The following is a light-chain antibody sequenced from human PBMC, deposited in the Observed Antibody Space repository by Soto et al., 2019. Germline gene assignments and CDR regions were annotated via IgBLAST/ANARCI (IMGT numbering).Light chain of an antibody. CDR1: QTISSW. J-gene: IGKJ1*01. CDR3: QHYNSYSEA. CDR2: KAS. Sequence: IPLTQSPFSLSASVGDTVTITCRASQTISSWLAWYQQKPGKAPKLLIYKASTLKSGVPSRFSGSGSGTEFTLTISSLQPDDFATYYCQHYNSYSEAFGQGTKVDIK. V-gene: IGKV1-5*03.